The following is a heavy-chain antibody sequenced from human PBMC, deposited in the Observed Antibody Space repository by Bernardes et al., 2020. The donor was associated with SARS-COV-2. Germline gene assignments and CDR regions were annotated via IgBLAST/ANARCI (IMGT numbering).Heavy chain of an antibody. V-gene: IGHV5-51*01. D-gene: IGHD3-10*01. CDR2: IYPGDSDT. Sequence: GESLKISCKGSGYSFSSPWIGWVRQMPGKGLDWMGIIYPGDSDTRYSPSFQGQVTISVDKSTSTAYLQWGSLKASDTAMYYCARQTPGNYYNHFDYWGQGTLVTVSS. CDR1: GYSFSSPW. J-gene: IGHJ4*02. CDR3: ARQTPGNYYNHFDY.